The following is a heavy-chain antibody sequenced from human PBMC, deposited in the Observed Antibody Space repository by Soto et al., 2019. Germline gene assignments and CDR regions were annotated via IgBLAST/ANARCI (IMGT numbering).Heavy chain of an antibody. V-gene: IGHV1-2*02. J-gene: IGHJ5*02. CDR2: INPNSGGT. Sequence: ASVKFSCKASGYTFTSYGITWVRQAPGQPLEWMGWINPNSGGTNYAKKFQGRVTMTRDTSISTAYMELSRLRSDDTAVYYCARDRSGSNWFDPWGQGTLVTVSS. CDR3: ARDRSGSNWFDP. CDR1: GYTFTSYG. D-gene: IGHD3-22*01.